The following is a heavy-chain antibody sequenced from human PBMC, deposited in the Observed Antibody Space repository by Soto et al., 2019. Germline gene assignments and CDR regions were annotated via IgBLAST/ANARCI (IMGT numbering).Heavy chain of an antibody. CDR3: ARLSDSSGYPFGY. D-gene: IGHD3-22*01. CDR2: IYYSGST. J-gene: IGHJ4*02. Sequence: QVQLQESGPGLVKPSQTLSLTCTVSGGSISSGGYYWSWIRQHPGKGLEWIGYIYYSGSTYYNPSLKRRVTISVATSKNQFSLKLSSVSAADTAVYDCARLSDSSGYPFGYWGQGTLVTGS. CDR1: GGSISSGGYY. V-gene: IGHV4-31*03.